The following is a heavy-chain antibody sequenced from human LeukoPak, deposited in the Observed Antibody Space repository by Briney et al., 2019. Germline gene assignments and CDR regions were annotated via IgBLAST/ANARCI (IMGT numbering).Heavy chain of an antibody. CDR2: INPNSGDT. V-gene: IGHV1-2*02. CDR3: ARKGNAFDI. CDR1: GYTFTTYY. J-gene: IGHJ3*02. Sequence: ASVKVSCKSSGYTFTTYYMHWVRQAPGQGLEWMGWINPNSGDTNFAQNFQGRVTMTRDTSISTAYMELSRLTSDDTAVYYCARKGNAFDIWGQGTMVTVSS.